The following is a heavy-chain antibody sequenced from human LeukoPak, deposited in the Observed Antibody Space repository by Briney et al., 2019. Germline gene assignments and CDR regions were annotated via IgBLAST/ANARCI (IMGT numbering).Heavy chain of an antibody. CDR1: GFTFTNYG. Sequence: PGRSLRLSCAASGFTFTNYGIHWVRLAPGKGLEWVAVISSGGSNKHYADSVKGRFTISRDDSKNMLYLQMNSLRVDDTALYYCTTFDMWGQGTMVTVSS. CDR3: TTFDM. V-gene: IGHV3-30*03. CDR2: ISSGGSNK. J-gene: IGHJ3*02.